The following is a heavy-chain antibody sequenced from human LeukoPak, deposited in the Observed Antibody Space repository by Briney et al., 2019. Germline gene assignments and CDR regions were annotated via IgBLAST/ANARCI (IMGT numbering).Heavy chain of an antibody. CDR3: TTRYYDFWSGLGY. J-gene: IGHJ4*02. CDR1: GCTFSNAW. CDR2: IKSKTDGGTT. D-gene: IGHD3-3*01. V-gene: IGHV3-15*01. Sequence: PGGFLRLSRAASGCTFSNAWMSWVRQAPGKGLEWVGRIKSKTDGGTTDYAAPVKGRFTISRDDSKNTLYLQMNSLKTEDTAVYYCTTRYYDFWSGLGYWGQGTLVTVSS.